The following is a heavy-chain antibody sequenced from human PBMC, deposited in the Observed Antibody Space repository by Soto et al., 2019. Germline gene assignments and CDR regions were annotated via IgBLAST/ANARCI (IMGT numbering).Heavy chain of an antibody. D-gene: IGHD1-20*01. CDR2: IYYSGST. CDR3: ARDRSGNNWNGFDY. V-gene: IGHV4-31*03. Sequence: SETLSLTCTVSGGSISSGGYYWSWIRQHPGKGLEWIGYIYYSGSTYYNPSLKSRVTISVDTSKNQFSLKLSSVTAADTAVYYCARDRSGNNWNGFDYWGQGTLVTVSS. J-gene: IGHJ4*02. CDR1: GGSISSGGYY.